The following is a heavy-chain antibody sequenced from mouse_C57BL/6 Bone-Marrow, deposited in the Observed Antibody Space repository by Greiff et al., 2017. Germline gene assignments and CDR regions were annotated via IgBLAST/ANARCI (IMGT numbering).Heavy chain of an antibody. D-gene: IGHD2-3*01. Sequence: QVQLQQPGAELVKPGASVKLSCKASGYTFTSYWMHWVKQRPGQGLEWIGMIHPNSGSTNYNEKFKSKATLTVAKSSSTAYMQLRSLTSEDSAVYYCARRWFYFDYWGQGTTLTVSS. CDR2: IHPNSGST. J-gene: IGHJ2*01. CDR1: GYTFTSYW. V-gene: IGHV1-64*01. CDR3: ARRWFYFDY.